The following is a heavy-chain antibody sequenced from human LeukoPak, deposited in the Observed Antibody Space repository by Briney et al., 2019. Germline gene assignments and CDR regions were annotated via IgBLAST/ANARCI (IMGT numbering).Heavy chain of an antibody. D-gene: IGHD5-24*01. J-gene: IGHJ2*01. CDR1: GFNFDDYA. CDR2: INWKTGNG. CDR3: TRRAARWQFAL. Sequence: GGSLRLSCAVSGFNFDDYAMHWVRQAPGRGLEWVSGINWKTGNGIYADSVKGRFTISRDNAKNSLYLQMSSLRAEDTALYYCTRRAARWQFALWGRGTLLTVSS. V-gene: IGHV3-9*01.